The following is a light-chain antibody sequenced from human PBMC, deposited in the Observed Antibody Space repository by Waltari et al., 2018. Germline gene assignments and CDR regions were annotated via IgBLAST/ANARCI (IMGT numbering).Light chain of an antibody. J-gene: IGKJ2*02. CDR1: QSVLYSSNNKNY. Sequence: DIVMTQSPDSLAVSLGERVTITCKSSQSVLYSSNNKNYLAWYQQKPGQPPNLLIYWASTRESGVPDRFSGSGSGSDFTLTISSLQAEDVAVYYCQQFYSTPRTFGQGTKLEI. CDR2: WAS. V-gene: IGKV4-1*01. CDR3: QQFYSTPRT.